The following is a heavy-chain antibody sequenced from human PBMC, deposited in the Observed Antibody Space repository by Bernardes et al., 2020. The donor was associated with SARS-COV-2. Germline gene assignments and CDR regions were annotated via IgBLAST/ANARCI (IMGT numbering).Heavy chain of an antibody. J-gene: IGHJ4*02. D-gene: IGHD3-16*02. CDR2: IYYTGDT. Sequence: SETLSLTCSFSGGSITTYYWSWIRQPPGKGLEWIGYIYYTGDTKSNPSLKSRVTMSVDRSKNQISLRLTSVTAADTAVYYCASAGGQYVWGSYRPFFPFESWGQGTLVTVSS. V-gene: IGHV4-59*08. CDR3: ASAGGQYVWGSYRPFFPFES. CDR1: GGSITTYY.